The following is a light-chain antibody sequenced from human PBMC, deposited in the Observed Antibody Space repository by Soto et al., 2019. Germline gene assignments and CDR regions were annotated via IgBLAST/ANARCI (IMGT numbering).Light chain of an antibody. CDR3: QQYGISSHT. CDR2: GAS. Sequence: EVVLTQSPGTLSLSPGERATLSCRASHSISSSYLAWYQQRPGQAPRLLIHGASSRATGIPDRFSGSGSGADFTLTISRLEPEDFAVYYCQQYGISSHTFGQGTKLEIK. J-gene: IGKJ2*01. V-gene: IGKV3-20*01. CDR1: HSISSSY.